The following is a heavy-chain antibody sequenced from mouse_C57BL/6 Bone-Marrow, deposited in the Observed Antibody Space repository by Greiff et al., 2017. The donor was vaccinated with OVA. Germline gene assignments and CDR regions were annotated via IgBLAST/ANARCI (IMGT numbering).Heavy chain of an antibody. Sequence: VQLQQSGPELVKPGASVKISCKASGYTFTDYYMNWVKQSHGKSLEWIGDINPNNGGTSYNQKFKGKATLTVDKSSSTAYMELRSLTSEDSAVYYCASYDYEYYFDYWGQGTTLTVSS. D-gene: IGHD2-4*01. CDR3: ASYDYEYYFDY. CDR2: INPNNGGT. CDR1: GYTFTDYY. J-gene: IGHJ2*01. V-gene: IGHV1-26*01.